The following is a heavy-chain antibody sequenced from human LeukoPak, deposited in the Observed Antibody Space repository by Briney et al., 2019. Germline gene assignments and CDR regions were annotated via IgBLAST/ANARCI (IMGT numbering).Heavy chain of an antibody. V-gene: IGHV1-8*01. D-gene: IGHD2-15*01. CDR3: ARGAPGSYCSGGSCPYFDY. Sequence: ASVKVSCKASGYTFTSYDVNWVRQAPGQGLEWMGWVNPNSGHTGYAQKLQGRVTMTTNTSISTDYMELSSLRSEDTAVYYCARGAPGSYCSGGSCPYFDYWGQGTLVSVSS. CDR2: VNPNSGHT. CDR1: GYTFTSYD. J-gene: IGHJ4*02.